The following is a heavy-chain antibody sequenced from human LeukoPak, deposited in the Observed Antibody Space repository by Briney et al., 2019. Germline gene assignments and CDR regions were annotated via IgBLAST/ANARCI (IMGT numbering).Heavy chain of an antibody. J-gene: IGHJ3*02. CDR2: IDTTGDT. V-gene: IGHV3-13*01. D-gene: IGHD6-25*01. CDR1: GFTFSSYD. CDR3: ARVFTARSGGYDAFDI. Sequence: PGGSLRLSCAASGFTFSSYDMHWVRQATGKGLEWVSAIDTTGDTYYPGSVKGRFTISRENAKNSLYLEMNSLRAGDTAVYYCARVFTARSGGYDAFDIWGQGTMVTVSS.